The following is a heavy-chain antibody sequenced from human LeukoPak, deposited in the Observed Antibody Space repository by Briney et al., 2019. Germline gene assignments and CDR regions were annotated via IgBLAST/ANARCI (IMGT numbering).Heavy chain of an antibody. D-gene: IGHD2-2*01. Sequence: PGGSLRLSCAASGFTFSSYGMHWVRQAPGKGLEWVAFIRYDGSNKYYADSVKGRFTISRDNSKNTLYLQMNSLRAEDTAVYYCAKLGFVSSTTSPGNWFDPWGQGTLVTVSS. CDR2: IRYDGSNK. CDR1: GFTFSSYG. CDR3: AKLGFVSSTTSPGNWFDP. V-gene: IGHV3-30*02. J-gene: IGHJ5*02.